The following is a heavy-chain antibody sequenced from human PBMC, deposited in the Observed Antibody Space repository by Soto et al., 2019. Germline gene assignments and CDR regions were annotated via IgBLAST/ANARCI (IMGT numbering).Heavy chain of an antibody. CDR2: IIPIRGIA. CDR3: AREGYCSGGSCYGGWFDP. CDR1: GGTFSSYT. Sequence: QVQLVQSGAEVKKPGSSVKVSCKASGGTFSSYTISWVRQAPGQGLEWMGRIIPIRGIANYAQKFQGRVTITADKSTSTAYMELSSLRSEDTAVYYCAREGYCSGGSCYGGWFDPWGQGTLVTVSS. D-gene: IGHD2-15*01. J-gene: IGHJ5*02. V-gene: IGHV1-69*08.